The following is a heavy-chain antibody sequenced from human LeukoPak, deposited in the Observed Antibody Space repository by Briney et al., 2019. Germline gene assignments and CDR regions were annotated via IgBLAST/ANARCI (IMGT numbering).Heavy chain of an antibody. CDR1: GYTFTGYY. V-gene: IGHV1-2*02. CDR2: INPNSGGT. CDR3: AREMGNPESDYYDSSGYQDAFDI. J-gene: IGHJ3*02. D-gene: IGHD3-22*01. Sequence: GASVKVSCKASGYTFTGYYMHWVRQAPGQGLEWMGWINPNSGGTNYAQKFQGRVTMTRDTSISTAYMELSRLRSDDTAVYYCAREMGNPESDYYDSSGYQDAFDIWGQGTMVTVSS.